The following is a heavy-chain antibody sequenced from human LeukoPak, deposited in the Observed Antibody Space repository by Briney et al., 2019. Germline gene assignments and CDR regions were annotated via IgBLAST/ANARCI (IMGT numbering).Heavy chain of an antibody. J-gene: IGHJ4*02. Sequence: SGGSLRLSCAASGFTFSSYGMHWVRQAPGKGLEWVAFTRFDGSNKYYADSVKGRFTISRDNSKNTLYLQMNSLRAEDTAVYYCAKTSSHYDFWSGLFDYWGQGTLVTVSS. CDR2: TRFDGSNK. D-gene: IGHD3-3*01. CDR3: AKTSSHYDFWSGLFDY. V-gene: IGHV3-30*02. CDR1: GFTFSSYG.